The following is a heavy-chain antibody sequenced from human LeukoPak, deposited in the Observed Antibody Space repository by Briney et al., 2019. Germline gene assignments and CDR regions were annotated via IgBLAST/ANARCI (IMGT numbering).Heavy chain of an antibody. CDR3: ARSPYSSSWYNWFDP. CDR2: ISGNGGST. V-gene: IGHV3-64*01. CDR1: GFTLSSYA. Sequence: PGGSLRLSCAASGFTLSSYAMHWVRQAPGKGLEYVSAISGNGGSTYYANSVKGRFTISRDNSKNTLYLQMGSLRAEDMAVYYCARSPYSSSWYNWFDPWGQGTLVTVSS. J-gene: IGHJ5*02. D-gene: IGHD6-13*01.